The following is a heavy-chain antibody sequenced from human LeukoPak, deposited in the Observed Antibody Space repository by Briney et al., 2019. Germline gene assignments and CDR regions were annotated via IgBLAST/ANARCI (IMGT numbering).Heavy chain of an antibody. CDR1: GYTFTGYY. CDR2: INPNSGGT. CDR3: ARARFGEAANWFDP. V-gene: IGHV1-2*06. D-gene: IGHD3-10*01. Sequence: GASVKVSCKACGYTFTGYYMHWVRQAPGQGLEWIGRINPNSGGTNYAQKFQGRVTMTRDTSISTAYMELSRLRSDDTAVYYCARARFGEAANWFDPWGQGTLVTVSS. J-gene: IGHJ5*02.